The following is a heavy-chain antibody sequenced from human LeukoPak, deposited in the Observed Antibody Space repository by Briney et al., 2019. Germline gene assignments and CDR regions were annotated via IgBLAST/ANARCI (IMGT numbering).Heavy chain of an antibody. CDR1: GFTFSSYA. D-gene: IGHD2-2*02. V-gene: IGHV3-23*01. Sequence: GGSLRLSCAASGFTFSSYAMSWVRQAPGKGLEWVSAISGSGGSTYYADSERGRFTISRGNSKNTLYLQMNSLRAEDTAIYYCAKGPYCSNTSCYTTGAFDIWGQGTMVTVSS. CDR3: AKGPYCSNTSCYTTGAFDI. CDR2: ISGSGGST. J-gene: IGHJ3*02.